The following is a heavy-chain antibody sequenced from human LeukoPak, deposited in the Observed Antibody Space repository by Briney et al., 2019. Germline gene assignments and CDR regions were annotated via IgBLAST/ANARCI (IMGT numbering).Heavy chain of an antibody. CDR1: GFTFDDYA. J-gene: IGHJ4*02. CDR3: AKALSIAVAGPGDY. D-gene: IGHD6-19*01. V-gene: IGHV3-9*03. Sequence: GGSLRLSCAASGFTFDDYAMHWVRQPPGKGLEWVSGVSWNSGDIGYADSVKGRFTISRDNAKNSLYLQMNSLRVEDMALYYCAKALSIAVAGPGDYWGQGTLVTVSS. CDR2: VSWNSGDI.